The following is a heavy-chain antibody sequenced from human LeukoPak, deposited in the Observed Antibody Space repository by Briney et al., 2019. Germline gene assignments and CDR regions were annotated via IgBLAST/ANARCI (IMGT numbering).Heavy chain of an antibody. CDR2: IKQDGSQR. CDR3: ARPGDSSSRRSPIDY. CDR1: GFTFSDDL. Sequence: GGSLTLSCTASGFTFSDDLMTWVGQAQGKGPEGVANIKQDGSQRYYVDYVRGRFTISSDNAKDSLFLQMHLLRAEDTAAYYCARPGDSSSRRSPIDYWGQETLLTVSS. J-gene: IGHJ4*02. V-gene: IGHV3-7*01. D-gene: IGHD6-6*01.